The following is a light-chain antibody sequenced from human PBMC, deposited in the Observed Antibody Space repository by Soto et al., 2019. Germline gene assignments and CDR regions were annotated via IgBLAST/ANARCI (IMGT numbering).Light chain of an antibody. Sequence: DIQMTQSPSAMSASVGDRVTITCRASQGINNLLGWFQQKPGTAPKRPIYAASSLESGVPSRFSGSGSGTEFTLTISSLQPEDFATYYCLQHNTYPQTFGQGTKVEIK. CDR2: AAS. V-gene: IGKV1-17*03. J-gene: IGKJ1*01. CDR1: QGINNL. CDR3: LQHNTYPQT.